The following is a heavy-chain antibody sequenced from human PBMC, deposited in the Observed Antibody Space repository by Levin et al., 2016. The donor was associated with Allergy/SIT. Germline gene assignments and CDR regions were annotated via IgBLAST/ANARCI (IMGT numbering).Heavy chain of an antibody. CDR3: ARDRARFGANYGMDV. D-gene: IGHD3-10*01. J-gene: IGHJ6*02. CDR1: GFTFSSYG. V-gene: IGHV3-33*01. CDR2: IWYDGSNK. Sequence: GGSLRLSCAASGFTFSSYGMHWVRQAPGKGLEWVAVIWYDGSNKYYADSVKGRFTISRDNSKNTLYLQMNSLRAEDTAVYYCARDRARFGANYGMDVWGQGTTVTVSS.